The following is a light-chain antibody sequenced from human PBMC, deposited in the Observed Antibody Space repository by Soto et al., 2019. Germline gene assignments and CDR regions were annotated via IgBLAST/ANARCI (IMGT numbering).Light chain of an antibody. V-gene: IGKV3-15*01. Sequence: EIVRPQSPVTLSVSAGEGATLSCRVSQSVSNNLAWYQQKPGQAPRLLIHGASTRATGIPARFSGSGSGTDFTLTISSLQSEDFAVYYCQQYSNSPRTFGQGTKVDIK. CDR2: GAS. CDR3: QQYSNSPRT. CDR1: QSVSNN. J-gene: IGKJ1*01.